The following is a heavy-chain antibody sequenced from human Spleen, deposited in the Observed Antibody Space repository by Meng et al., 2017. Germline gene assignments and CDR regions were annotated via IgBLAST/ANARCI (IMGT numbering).Heavy chain of an antibody. CDR2: ISAYNGNT. J-gene: IGHJ4*02. CDR1: GYTFTSYG. D-gene: IGHD2-15*01. Sequence: QIQLVQSGAEGKKPGASVKDSCKTSGYTFTSYGISWVRQAPGQGLEWMGWISAYNGNTNYAQKFQGRVTMTTDTSTSTAYMELRSLRSDDTAVYYCTILSHCTGGTCYPYDYWGQGTLVTVSS. CDR3: TILSHCTGGTCYPYDY. V-gene: IGHV1-18*01.